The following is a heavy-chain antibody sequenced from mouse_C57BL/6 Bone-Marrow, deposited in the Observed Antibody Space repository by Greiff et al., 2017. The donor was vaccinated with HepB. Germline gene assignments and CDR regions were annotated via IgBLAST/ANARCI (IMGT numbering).Heavy chain of an antibody. CDR2: ISNGGGST. CDR1: GFTFSDYY. V-gene: IGHV5-12*01. D-gene: IGHD1-1*01. CDR3: ARHYYCPKGGYFDV. Sequence: EVMLVESGGGLVQPGGSLKLSCAASGFTFSDYYMYWVRQTPEKRLEWVAYISNGGGSTYYPDTVKGRFTISRDNAKNTLYLQMSRLKSEDTAMYYCARHYYCPKGGYFDVWGTGTTVTVSS. J-gene: IGHJ1*03.